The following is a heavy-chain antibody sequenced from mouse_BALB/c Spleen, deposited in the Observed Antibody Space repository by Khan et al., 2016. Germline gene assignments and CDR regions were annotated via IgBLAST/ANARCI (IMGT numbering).Heavy chain of an antibody. V-gene: IGHV14-3*02. J-gene: IGHJ3*01. CDR3: AGPPFAY. CDR2: IDPANGNT. Sequence: EVQRQVSGAELVKPGASVKLSCTASGFNIKDTYMHWVKQRPEQGLEWIGRIDPANGNTKYDPKFQGKATITADTSSNTAYLQLSSLTSEETAVYSCAGPPFAYWGQGTLVTVSA. CDR1: GFNIKDTY.